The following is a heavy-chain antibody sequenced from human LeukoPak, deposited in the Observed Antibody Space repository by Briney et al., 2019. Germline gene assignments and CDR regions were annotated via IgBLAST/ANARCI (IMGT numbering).Heavy chain of an antibody. CDR3: ASGASSGWYYFDY. D-gene: IGHD6-19*01. V-gene: IGHV3-30*03. J-gene: IGHJ4*02. CDR2: ISSDGSNQ. Sequence: GGSLRLSCAASGFTFSSYGMHWVRQAPGKGLEWVAVISSDGSNQDYGDSEKGRLTISRDNSKNTLYLQMNSLRPDDTAVYYCASGASSGWYYFDYWGQGTLVTVSS. CDR1: GFTFSSYG.